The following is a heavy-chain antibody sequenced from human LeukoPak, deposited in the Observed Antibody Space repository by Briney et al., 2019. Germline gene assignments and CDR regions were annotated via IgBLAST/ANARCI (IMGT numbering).Heavy chain of an antibody. CDR2: IRSKANSYAT. CDR1: GFTFSGSA. V-gene: IGHV3-73*01. Sequence: GGSLRLSCAASGFTFSGSAMHWVRQASGKGLEWVSRIRSKANSYATTYAASVKGRFTISRDDSKNTAYLQMNSLKTEDTAVYYCARADDVGATTDWGQGTLVTVSS. J-gene: IGHJ4*02. D-gene: IGHD1-26*01. CDR3: ARADDVGATTD.